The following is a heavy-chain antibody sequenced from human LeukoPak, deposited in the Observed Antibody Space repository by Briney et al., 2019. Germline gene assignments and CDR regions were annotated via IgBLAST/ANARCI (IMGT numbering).Heavy chain of an antibody. CDR2: IHSSDGST. CDR1: GFIFRNYA. Sequence: GGSLRLSCAPSGFIFRNYAMSWVRQAPGKGPEWVSGIHSSDGSTYYTDSVKGRFTISRDNSKNTLYLQMNSLRAEDTAVYYCAKDRTTAARIFDYWGQGTLVTVSS. CDR3: AKDRTTAARIFDY. D-gene: IGHD6-6*01. V-gene: IGHV3-23*01. J-gene: IGHJ4*02.